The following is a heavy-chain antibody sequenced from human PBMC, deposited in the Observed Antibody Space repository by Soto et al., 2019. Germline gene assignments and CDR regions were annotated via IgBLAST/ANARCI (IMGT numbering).Heavy chain of an antibody. D-gene: IGHD6-13*01. Sequence: SVKVSRKASGSTFSSYAISWVRQAPVRGLEWMGGIIPIFGTANYAQKFQGRVTITADESTSTAYMELSSLRSEDTAVYYCARRNQGYSDDWFDPWGQGTLVTSPQ. V-gene: IGHV1-69*13. CDR3: ARRNQGYSDDWFDP. J-gene: IGHJ5*02. CDR2: IIPIFGTA. CDR1: GSTFSSYA.